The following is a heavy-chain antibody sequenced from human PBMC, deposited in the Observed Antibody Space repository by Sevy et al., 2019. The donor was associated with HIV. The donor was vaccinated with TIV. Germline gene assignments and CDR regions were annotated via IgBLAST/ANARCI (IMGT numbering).Heavy chain of an antibody. CDR3: AKAGYYYDSSGYNWFDP. CDR1: GFPVSSNY. D-gene: IGHD3-22*01. V-gene: IGHV3-74*01. CDR2: INPDGSIT. J-gene: IGHJ5*02. Sequence: GGSLRLSCAASGFPVSSNYMSWVRQAPGKGLVWVSRINPDGSITSYADAVKGRFTISRDNAKNTLYLQMNSLRAEDTAVYYCAKAGYYYDSSGYNWFDPWGQGTLVTVSS.